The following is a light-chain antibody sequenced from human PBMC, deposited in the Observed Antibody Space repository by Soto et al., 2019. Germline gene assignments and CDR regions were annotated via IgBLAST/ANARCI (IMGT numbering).Light chain of an antibody. CDR3: QQRSNWPLT. J-gene: IGKJ4*01. V-gene: IGKV3-11*01. CDR1: QSVSSY. CDR2: DAS. Sequence: EIVLTQSPATLSLSPGERATLSCRASQSVSSYLAWYQQKPGQAPRLLIYDASNWATGVPARFSGSGSGTDFTLTISSLEPEDFAVYYCQQRSNWPLTFGGGTKAEIK.